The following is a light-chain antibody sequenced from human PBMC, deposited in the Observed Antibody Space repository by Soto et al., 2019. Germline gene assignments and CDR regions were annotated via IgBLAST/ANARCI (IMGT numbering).Light chain of an antibody. CDR3: SSYTSSAF. Sequence: QSALTQPASVSGSPGQSITISCTGSSNDVGLYNYVSWYQQHPGKAPKLVISDVTNRPSGVSDRFSGSKSGNTAFLTISGLQAEDEADYYCSSYTSSAFFGTGTKLTVL. CDR2: DVT. CDR1: SNDVGLYNY. J-gene: IGLJ1*01. V-gene: IGLV2-14*03.